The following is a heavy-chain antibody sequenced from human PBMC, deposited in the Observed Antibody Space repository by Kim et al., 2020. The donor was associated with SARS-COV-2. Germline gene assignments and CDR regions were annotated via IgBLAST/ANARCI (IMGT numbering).Heavy chain of an antibody. V-gene: IGHV4-59*01. CDR3: ARADTAMAQLDY. CDR2: IYYSGST. CDR1: GGSISSYY. Sequence: SETLSLTCTVSGGSISSYYWSWIRQPPGKGLEWIGYIYYSGSTNYNPSLKSRGTISVDTSKNQFSLKLSSVTAADTAVYYCARADTAMAQLDYWGQGTLVTVSS. D-gene: IGHD5-18*01. J-gene: IGHJ4*02.